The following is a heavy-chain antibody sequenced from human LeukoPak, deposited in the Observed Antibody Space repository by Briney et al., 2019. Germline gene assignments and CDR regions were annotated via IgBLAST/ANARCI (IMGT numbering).Heavy chain of an antibody. D-gene: IGHD6-13*01. Sequence: GGSLRLSCAASGFTFSSYSMNWVRQAPGKGLEWVSSISSSSSYIYYADSVKGRFTISRDNAKNSLCLQMNSLRAEDTAVYYCARDQDSSSWYGYWGQGTLVTVSS. V-gene: IGHV3-21*01. CDR1: GFTFSSYS. J-gene: IGHJ4*02. CDR3: ARDQDSSSWYGY. CDR2: ISSSSSYI.